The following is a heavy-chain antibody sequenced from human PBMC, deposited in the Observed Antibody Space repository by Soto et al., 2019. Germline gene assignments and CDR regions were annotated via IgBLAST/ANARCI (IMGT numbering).Heavy chain of an antibody. CDR2: ISRSGSTI. J-gene: IGHJ2*01. CDR1: GLTFSSYE. V-gene: IGHV3-48*03. Sequence: GGSPRLSCAASGLTFSSYEMNWVRQAPGKGLEWVSYISRSGSTIYYADSVKGRVTISRDNAKNSLYLQMNSLRAEDTAVYYCARDGRIRRPDWYFDLWGRGTLVTVSS. D-gene: IGHD2-15*01. CDR3: ARDGRIRRPDWYFDL.